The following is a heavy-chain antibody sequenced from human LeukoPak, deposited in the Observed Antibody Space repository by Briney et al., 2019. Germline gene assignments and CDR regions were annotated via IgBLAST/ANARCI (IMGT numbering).Heavy chain of an antibody. D-gene: IGHD3-3*01. J-gene: IGHJ3*02. V-gene: IGHV3-30*04. Sequence: GGSLRLSCAASGFTFSSYAMHWVRQAPGKGLEWVAVISYDGSNKYYADSVKGRFTISRDNSKNTLYLQMNSLRAEDTAVYYCARDHIEYYDSPDDAFDIWGQGTMVTVSS. CDR3: ARDHIEYYDSPDDAFDI. CDR2: ISYDGSNK. CDR1: GFTFSSYA.